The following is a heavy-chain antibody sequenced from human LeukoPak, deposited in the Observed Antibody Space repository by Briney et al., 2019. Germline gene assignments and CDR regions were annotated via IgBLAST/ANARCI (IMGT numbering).Heavy chain of an antibody. CDR1: GFTFDDYA. CDR3: AKDSGWAFDY. D-gene: IGHD6-19*01. CDR2: ISGDGGST. Sequence: GGSLRLSCAASGFTFDDYAMHWARQAPGKGLEWASLISGDGGSTYYADSVKGRFTISRDNSKNSLYLQMNSLRTEDTALYYCAKDSGWAFDYWGQGTLVTVSS. V-gene: IGHV3-43*02. J-gene: IGHJ4*02.